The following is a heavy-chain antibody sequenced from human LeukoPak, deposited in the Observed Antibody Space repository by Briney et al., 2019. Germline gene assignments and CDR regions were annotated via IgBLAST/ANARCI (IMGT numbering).Heavy chain of an antibody. CDR1: GFIFSSYW. CDR3: ARDPYSGNYGNDYYYYMDV. Sequence: GGSLRLSCAASGFIFSSYWMHWVRHAPGKGLAWVSRINTDGSSTSYADSVKGRFTISRDNAKNTLYLQMNRLRAEDTAVYYCARDPYSGNYGNDYYYYMDVWGKGTTVTISS. J-gene: IGHJ6*03. D-gene: IGHD1-26*01. V-gene: IGHV3-74*01. CDR2: INTDGSST.